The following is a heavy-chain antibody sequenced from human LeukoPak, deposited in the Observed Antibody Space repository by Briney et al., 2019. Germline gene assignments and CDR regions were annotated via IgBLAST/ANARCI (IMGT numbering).Heavy chain of an antibody. J-gene: IGHJ3*02. Sequence: GGSLRLSCVASGFTFNTYSMNWFRQAPGKGLEWISYISSSSATIYYADSVKGRFTISRDNAKNSLYLQMNSLRAEDTAVYYCARDSYYYDSSGYHDAFDIWGQGTMVTVSS. D-gene: IGHD3-22*01. CDR3: ARDSYYYDSSGYHDAFDI. CDR2: ISSSSATI. CDR1: GFTFNTYS. V-gene: IGHV3-48*04.